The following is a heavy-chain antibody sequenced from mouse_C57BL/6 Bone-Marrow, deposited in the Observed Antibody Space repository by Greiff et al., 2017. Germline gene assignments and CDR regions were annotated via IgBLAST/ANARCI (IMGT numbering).Heavy chain of an antibody. CDR2: IYPRSGNT. J-gene: IGHJ3*01. Sequence: QVQLQQSGAELARPGASVKLSCKASGYTFTSYGISWVKQRTGQGLEWIGKIYPRSGNTYYNEKFKGKATLTADKYSSTAYLQLRSLTSEDSAFYFCAREGGAWFAYWGQGTLVTVSA. V-gene: IGHV1-81*01. CDR1: GYTFTSYG. CDR3: AREGGAWFAY.